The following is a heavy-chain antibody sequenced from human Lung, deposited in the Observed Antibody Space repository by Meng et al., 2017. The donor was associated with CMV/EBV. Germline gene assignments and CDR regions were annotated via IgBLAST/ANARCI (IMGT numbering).Heavy chain of an antibody. J-gene: IGHJ6*02. CDR3: ARTQIAVEAGGTKTKYYYYGLAV. V-gene: IGHV1-8*02. CDR2: MNANSGNT. D-gene: IGHD1/OR15-1a*01. CDR1: GYTFSTYD. Sequence: ASVKVSCKASGYTFSTYDINWMRQAPGQGLEWMGWMNANSGNTGYAQRFQGRVSMTRDTSTRTAYMELRSLRSEDTAVYYCARTQIAVEAGGTKTKYYYYGLAVWGQGTTVTVSS.